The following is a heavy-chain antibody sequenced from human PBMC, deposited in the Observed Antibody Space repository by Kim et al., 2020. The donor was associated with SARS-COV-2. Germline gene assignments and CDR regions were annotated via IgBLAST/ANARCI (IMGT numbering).Heavy chain of an antibody. V-gene: IGHV3-23*01. CDR1: GFTFSSYA. D-gene: IGHD3-22*01. J-gene: IGHJ5*02. CDR3: AKDGAGASVYYDCFGGNWFGP. Sequence: GGSLRLSCAASGFTFSSYAMSWVRQAPGKGLEWVAAISGSGGSTYYADSVKGRFTISRDNSKNTLYLQMNSLRAEDTAVYYCAKDGAGASVYYDCFGGNWFGPWGQGALVTVSS. CDR2: ISGSGGST.